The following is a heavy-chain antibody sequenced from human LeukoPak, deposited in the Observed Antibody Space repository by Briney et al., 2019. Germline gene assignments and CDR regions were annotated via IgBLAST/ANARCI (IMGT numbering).Heavy chain of an antibody. CDR2: ISPSGDRT. V-gene: IGHV3-23*01. D-gene: IGHD3-22*01. CDR1: GFTFGSYG. Sequence: GGSLRLSCAASGFTFGSYGMSWVRQAPGKGLEWVSFISPSGDRTSNADSVEGRFTISRDNPRDTLYLQMNSLRDEDTAGYYCAIMHGYYDGSGYWVQWGHGTLVTVSS. CDR3: AIMHGYYDGSGYWVQ. J-gene: IGHJ4*01.